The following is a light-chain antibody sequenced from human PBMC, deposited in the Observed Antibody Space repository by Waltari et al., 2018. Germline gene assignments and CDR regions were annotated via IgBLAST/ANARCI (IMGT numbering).Light chain of an antibody. CDR1: SSNVGGYNY. Sequence: QSALTQPRSVSGSPGQSITISCTGTSSNVGGYNYVSWYQQHPGKVPKLIIYDVSKVPSGVPDRFSGSKSGNTASLTISGLQAEDEADYYCCSYAGSYTFYVFGSGTKVTVL. V-gene: IGLV2-11*01. CDR3: CSYAGSYTFYV. CDR2: DVS. J-gene: IGLJ1*01.